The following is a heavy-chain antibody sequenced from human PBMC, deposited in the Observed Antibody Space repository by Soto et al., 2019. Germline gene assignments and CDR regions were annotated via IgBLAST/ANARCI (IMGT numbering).Heavy chain of an antibody. CDR2: IYYSGST. Sequence: PSETLSLTCTVSGGSISSGDYYWSWIRQPPGKGLEWIGYIYYSGSTYYNPSLKSRVTISVDTSKNQFSLKLNSMTAADTAVYYCARHNYGSGSTYFDSWGQGTLVTVSS. J-gene: IGHJ4*02. CDR1: GGSISSGDYY. CDR3: ARHNYGSGSTYFDS. D-gene: IGHD3-10*01. V-gene: IGHV4-30-4*01.